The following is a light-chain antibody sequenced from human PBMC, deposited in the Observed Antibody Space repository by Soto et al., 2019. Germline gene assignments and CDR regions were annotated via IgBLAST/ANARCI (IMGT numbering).Light chain of an antibody. J-gene: IGKJ5*01. CDR2: DAS. CDR1: QSISSY. CDR3: QQANSFPIS. Sequence: DIQMTQSPSSLSASVGDRVTITCRASQSISSYLNWYQQKPGKAPKLLIYDASSLESGVPSRFSGSGSGTDFTLTISNLQPEDFATYYCQQANSFPISFGQGTRLEI. V-gene: IGKV1-39*01.